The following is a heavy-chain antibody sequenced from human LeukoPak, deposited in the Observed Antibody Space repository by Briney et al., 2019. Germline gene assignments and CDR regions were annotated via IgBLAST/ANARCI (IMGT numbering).Heavy chain of an antibody. CDR1: GGSISSGGYP. V-gene: IGHV4-30-2*01. J-gene: IGHJ4*02. Sequence: SETLSLTCAVSGGSISSGGYPWSWIRQPPGKGREWIGYIYHSGSTYYNPSLKSRVTISVDRSKNQFSLKLSSVTAADTAVYYCAGSYDSSGWHYFDYWGQGTLVTVSS. CDR3: AGSYDSSGWHYFDY. CDR2: IYHSGST. D-gene: IGHD3-22*01.